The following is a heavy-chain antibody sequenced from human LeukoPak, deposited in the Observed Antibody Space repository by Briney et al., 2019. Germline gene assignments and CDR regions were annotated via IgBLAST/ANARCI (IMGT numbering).Heavy chain of an antibody. V-gene: IGHV1-2*02. Sequence: GASVKVSCKASGYTFTGHFIHWVRQAPGQGLEWMGWINPVSGGTRYTQKFEGRITMTRDTSISAVYMELSRLRSDDTAIYYCARDVVGGIADPIEYMDVWGKGTTVIVSS. J-gene: IGHJ6*04. CDR1: GYTFTGHF. D-gene: IGHD2-21*01. CDR2: INPVSGGT. CDR3: ARDVVGGIADPIEYMDV.